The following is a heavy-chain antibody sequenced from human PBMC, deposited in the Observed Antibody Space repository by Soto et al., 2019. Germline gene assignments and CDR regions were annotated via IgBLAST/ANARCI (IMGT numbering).Heavy chain of an antibody. J-gene: IGHJ5*02. V-gene: IGHV4-31*03. CDR3: ARDLGGPYCTNGVCYKTGFDP. CDR1: GGSISSGGYY. CDR2: IYYSGST. D-gene: IGHD2-8*01. Sequence: PSETLSLTCTVSGGSISSGGYYWSWIRQHPGKGLEWIGYIYYSGSTYYNPSLKSRVTISVDTSKNQFSLKLSSVTAADTAVYYCARDLGGPYCTNGVCYKTGFDPWGQGTLVTVSS.